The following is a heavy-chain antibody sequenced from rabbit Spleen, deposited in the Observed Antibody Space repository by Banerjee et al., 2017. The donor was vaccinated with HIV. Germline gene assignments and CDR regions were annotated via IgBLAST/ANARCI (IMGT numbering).Heavy chain of an antibody. J-gene: IGHJ4*01. CDR3: ARDPNYASGHYIYSF. CDR2: IYAGDGSI. V-gene: IGHV1S40*01. Sequence: QSLEESGGGLVKPGGTLTLTCKASGFSLFIYWMCWVRQAPGKGLDLIGCIYAGDGSIDYTNWVNGRFTISKTSSTVTLQMTSLTAADTATYFCARDPNYASGHYIYSFWGQGTLVTVS. CDR1: GFSLFIYW. D-gene: IGHD1-1*01.